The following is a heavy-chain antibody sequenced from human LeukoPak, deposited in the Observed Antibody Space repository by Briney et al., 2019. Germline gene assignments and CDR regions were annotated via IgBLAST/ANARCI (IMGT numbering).Heavy chain of an antibody. J-gene: IGHJ5*02. CDR1: GGSISSGSYY. Sequence: SETLSLTCTVSGGSISSGSYYWSWLRQPAGKGLEWIGRIYTSGSTNYNPSLKSRVTISVDTSKNQFSLKLSSVTAADTAVYYCARWDFWSGYAADPWGQGTLVTVSS. V-gene: IGHV4-61*02. CDR3: ARWDFWSGYAADP. D-gene: IGHD3-3*01. CDR2: IYTSGST.